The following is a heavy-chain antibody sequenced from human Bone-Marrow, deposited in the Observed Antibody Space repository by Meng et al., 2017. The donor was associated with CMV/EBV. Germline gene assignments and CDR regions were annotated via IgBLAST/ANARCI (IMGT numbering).Heavy chain of an antibody. D-gene: IGHD2-2*01. CDR3: ARAVVVPATTDY. V-gene: IGHV3-38-3*01. CDR1: GFTVSSNE. J-gene: IGHJ4*02. CDR2: ISGGST. Sequence: GGSLRLSCAASGFTVSSNEMSWVRQAPGKGLEWVSSISGGSTYYADSRKGRFTISRDNAKNTLYLQMNSLRAEDTAVYYCARAVVVPATTDYWGQGTLVTVSS.